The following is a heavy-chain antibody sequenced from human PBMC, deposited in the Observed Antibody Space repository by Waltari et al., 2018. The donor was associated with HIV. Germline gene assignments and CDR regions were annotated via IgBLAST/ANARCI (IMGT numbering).Heavy chain of an antibody. CDR2: IYWNDDK. CDR3: AHSDRQTTPCAEYVQH. CDR1: GFSLSTSGVG. Sequence: QITLKESGTTLVKPTQTLTLTCTCSGFSLSTSGVGVGWIRQPPGKALEWLALIYWNDDKRYSPSLKSRLTITKDTSTNQVVLIMTNIDPVDTATYDCAHSDRQTTPCAEYVQHRGQGTLVTVSS. J-gene: IGHJ1*01. D-gene: IGHD4-17*01. V-gene: IGHV2-5*01.